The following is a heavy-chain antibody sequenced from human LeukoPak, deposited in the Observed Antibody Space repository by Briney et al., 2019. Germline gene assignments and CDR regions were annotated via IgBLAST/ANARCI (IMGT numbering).Heavy chain of an antibody. D-gene: IGHD3-22*01. CDR1: GYTLTELS. Sequence: ASVKVSCKVSGYTLTELSMHWVRQAPGKGLEWMGGFDPEDGETIYAQKFQGRVTMTEDTSTDTAYMELSSLRSEDTAVYYCPTMSAGYYDSSGYYQPLDYWGQGTLVTVSS. J-gene: IGHJ4*02. V-gene: IGHV1-24*01. CDR3: PTMSAGYYDSSGYYQPLDY. CDR2: FDPEDGET.